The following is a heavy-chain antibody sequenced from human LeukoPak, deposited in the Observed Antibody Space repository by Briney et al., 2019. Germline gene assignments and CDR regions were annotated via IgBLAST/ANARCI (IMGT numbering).Heavy chain of an antibody. J-gene: IGHJ3*02. CDR3: ARDRYSTTWYGAFDI. Sequence: SQTLSLTCTVSGGSISSGDYYWSWIRQPPGKGLEWIGYIYHSGSTNYNPSLKSRVTIAIDTSKNQFSLELNSVTAADTAVYYCARDRYSTTWYGAFDIWGQGTMVTVSS. CDR1: GGSISSGDYY. D-gene: IGHD2/OR15-2a*01. V-gene: IGHV4-61*08. CDR2: IYHSGST.